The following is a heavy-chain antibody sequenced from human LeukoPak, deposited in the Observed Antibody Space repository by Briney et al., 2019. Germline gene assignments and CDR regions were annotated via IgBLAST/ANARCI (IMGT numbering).Heavy chain of an antibody. Sequence: PGGSLRLSCAASGFTFSSDWMSWVRQAPGKGREWVANIKKDGSEKFYADSVKGRFTISRDNAKNSLYLQMNSLRAEDTAVYYCARVLARRVVIIGYFDYWGQGTLVTVSS. D-gene: IGHD3-3*01. CDR2: IKKDGSEK. CDR3: ARVLARRVVIIGYFDY. CDR1: GFTFSSDW. J-gene: IGHJ4*02. V-gene: IGHV3-7*01.